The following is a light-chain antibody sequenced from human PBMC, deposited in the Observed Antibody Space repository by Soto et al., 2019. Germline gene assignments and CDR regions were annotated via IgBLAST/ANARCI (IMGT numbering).Light chain of an antibody. CDR1: QSISGC. CDR2: KAS. Sequence: DIPMTQSPSTLSASVGDRVTITCRASQSISGCLAWYQQKAGKAPKLLIYKASTLESAVPSRFSGSGSATEFTLTISSLQPDDSATYYCQQYNSYPYTFGQGTKLEIK. V-gene: IGKV1-5*03. J-gene: IGKJ2*01. CDR3: QQYNSYPYT.